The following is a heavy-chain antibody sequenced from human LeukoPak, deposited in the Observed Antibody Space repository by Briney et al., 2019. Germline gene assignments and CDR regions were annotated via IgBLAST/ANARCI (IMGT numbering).Heavy chain of an antibody. V-gene: IGHV4-59*08. CDR2: IYYSGST. CDR3: ARSYCSGGSCWVYFDY. CDR1: GGSISSYY. Sequence: SETLSLTCTVSGGSISSYYWCWIRQPPGKGLEWIGNIYYSGSTNYNPSLKSRVTISVDTSKNQFSLKLSSVTAADTAIYYCARSYCSGGSCWVYFDYWGQGTLVTVSS. D-gene: IGHD2-15*01. J-gene: IGHJ4*02.